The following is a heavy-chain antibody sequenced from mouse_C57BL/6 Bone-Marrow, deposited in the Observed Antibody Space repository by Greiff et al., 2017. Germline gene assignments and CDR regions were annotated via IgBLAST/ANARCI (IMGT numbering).Heavy chain of an antibody. CDR3: TTSHYYYGSSSWFAY. D-gene: IGHD1-1*01. V-gene: IGHV14-4*01. J-gene: IGHJ3*01. CDR2: IDPENGDT. Sequence: DVQLQESGAELVRPGASVKLSCTASGFNIKDDYMHWVKQRPEQGLEWIGWIDPENGDTEYASKFQGKATITADTSSNTAYLQLSSLTSEDTAVYYCTTSHYYYGSSSWFAYWGQGTLVTVSA. CDR1: GFNIKDDY.